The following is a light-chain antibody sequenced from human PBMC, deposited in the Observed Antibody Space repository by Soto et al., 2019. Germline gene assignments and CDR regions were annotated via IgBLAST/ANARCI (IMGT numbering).Light chain of an antibody. CDR2: DAS. J-gene: IGKJ4*01. CDR1: QSVGYH. V-gene: IGKV3-11*01. Sequence: EIVLTQSPATLSLSPGERATLSCRASQSVGYHLAWYQQKPGQAPRLLIYDASNRATGIPARFSGSGSGTDFTPAISSLEPEDFAVYYCQQRSNWPPVTFGGGTKVEIK. CDR3: QQRSNWPPVT.